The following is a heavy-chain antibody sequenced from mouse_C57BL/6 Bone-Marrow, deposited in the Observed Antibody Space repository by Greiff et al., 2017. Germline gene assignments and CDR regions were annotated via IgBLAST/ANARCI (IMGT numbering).Heavy chain of an antibody. V-gene: IGHV1-69*01. CDR3: ARSDYGSSYWYFDV. Sequence: VQLQQSGAELVMPGASVKLSCKASGYTFTSYWMHWVKQRPGQGLEWIGEIDPSDSYTNYNQKFKGKSTLTVDKSSSTAYMQLSSLTSEDSAVXYCARSDYGSSYWYFDVWGTGTTVTVSS. J-gene: IGHJ1*03. CDR2: IDPSDSYT. CDR1: GYTFTSYW. D-gene: IGHD1-1*01.